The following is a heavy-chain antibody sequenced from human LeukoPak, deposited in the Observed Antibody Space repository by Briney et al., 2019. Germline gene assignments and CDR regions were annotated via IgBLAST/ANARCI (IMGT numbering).Heavy chain of an antibody. D-gene: IGHD2-21*02. CDR2: MNPNSGNT. V-gene: IGHV1-8*01. CDR3: ARGGPIVVVTAIAEGEFDY. J-gene: IGHJ4*02. CDR1: GYTFTSYD. Sequence: GASVKVSCKASGYTFTSYDINWVRQATGQGLEWVGWMNPNSGNTGYAQKFQGRVTMTRNTSISTAYMELSSLRSEDTAVYYCARGGPIVVVTAIAEGEFDYWGQGTLVTVSS.